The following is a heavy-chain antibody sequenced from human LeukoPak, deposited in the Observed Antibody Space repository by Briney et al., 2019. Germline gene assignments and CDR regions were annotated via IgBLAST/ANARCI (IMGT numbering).Heavy chain of an antibody. CDR1: GHTFTTYY. Sequence: ASVKVSCKASGHTFTTYYVHLVRQAPGQELEWMGVINPSGDGTNYPQRFQGRVTLTRDTSTSTVYMELSSLRSEDTAIYYCAKETPNTGWFDPWGQGTLVTVSS. CDR3: AKETPNTGWFDP. J-gene: IGHJ5*02. D-gene: IGHD1-14*01. CDR2: INPSGDGT. V-gene: IGHV1-46*01.